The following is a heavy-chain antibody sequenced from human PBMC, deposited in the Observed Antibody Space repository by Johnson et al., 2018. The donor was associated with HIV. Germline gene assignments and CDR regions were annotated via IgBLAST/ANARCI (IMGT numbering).Heavy chain of an antibody. J-gene: IGHJ3*02. CDR1: GFTFSTYW. CDR2: IKQDGSEK. Sequence: VQLVESGGGLVQPGGSLRLSCAASGFTFSTYWMSWVRQAPGKGLEWVANIKQDGSEKYYVDSVKGRFTISRDNAKNSVYLQMNGLRAAETALYYCARDEMQRRYALTAFDIWGQGTMVTVSS. CDR3: ARDEMQRRYALTAFDI. V-gene: IGHV3-7*03. D-gene: IGHD6-25*01.